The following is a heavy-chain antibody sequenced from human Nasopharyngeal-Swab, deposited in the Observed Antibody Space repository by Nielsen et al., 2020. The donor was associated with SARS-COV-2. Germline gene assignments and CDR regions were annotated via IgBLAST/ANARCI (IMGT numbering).Heavy chain of an antibody. CDR3: ASGLLWFGELSY. CDR2: ISYDGSNK. J-gene: IGHJ4*02. CDR1: GFTFSSYA. D-gene: IGHD3-10*01. Sequence: SCAASGFTFSSYAMHWVRQAPGKGLEWVAVISYDGSNKYYADSVKGRFTISRDNSKNTLYLQMNSLRAEDTAVYYCASGLLWFGELSYWGQGTLVTVSS. V-gene: IGHV3-30-3*01.